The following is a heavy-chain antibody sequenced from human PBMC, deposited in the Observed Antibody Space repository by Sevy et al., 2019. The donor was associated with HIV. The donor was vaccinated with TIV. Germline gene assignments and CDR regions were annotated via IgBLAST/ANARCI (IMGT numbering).Heavy chain of an antibody. Sequence: ASAKVSCKASGYTFTNYAIHWVRQAPGQKLEWMGRINVGNGNTLSQKFQDRATFTRDTSASTAYMQLSSLRSEDTAVYYCARGEFCSGSSCYSEFFDYWGQGALVTVSS. D-gene: IGHD2-15*01. V-gene: IGHV1-3*01. J-gene: IGHJ4*02. CDR2: INVGNGNT. CDR1: GYTFTNYA. CDR3: ARGEFCSGSSCYSEFFDY.